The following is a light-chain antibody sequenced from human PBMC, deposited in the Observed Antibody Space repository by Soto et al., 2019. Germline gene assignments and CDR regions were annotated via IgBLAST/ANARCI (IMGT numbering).Light chain of an antibody. CDR3: AAWDDSLNGHV. J-gene: IGLJ1*01. Sequence: QSVLTQPPSASGTPGQRVTISCPGSSSNIGSNTVNWYQQLPGTAPKLLIYSNNQRPSGVPDRFSGSKSGTSASLAISGVQSEDEADYYCAAWDDSLNGHVFGTGTKVTVL. V-gene: IGLV1-44*01. CDR1: SSNIGSNT. CDR2: SNN.